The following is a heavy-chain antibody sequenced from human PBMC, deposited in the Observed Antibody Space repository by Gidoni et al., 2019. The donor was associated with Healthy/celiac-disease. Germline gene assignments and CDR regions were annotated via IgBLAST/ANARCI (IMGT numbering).Heavy chain of an antibody. D-gene: IGHD3-10*01. Sequence: QVQLVESGGGVVQPGRSLRLSCAASGFTFSRYAMHWVRQAPGKGLEWVAVISYDGSNKYYADSVKGRFTISRYNSKNTLYLQMNSLRAEDTAVYYCARGSLGFRALYRYYFDYWGQGTLVTVSS. CDR3: ARGSLGFRALYRYYFDY. J-gene: IGHJ4*02. V-gene: IGHV3-30-3*01. CDR1: GFTFSRYA. CDR2: ISYDGSNK.